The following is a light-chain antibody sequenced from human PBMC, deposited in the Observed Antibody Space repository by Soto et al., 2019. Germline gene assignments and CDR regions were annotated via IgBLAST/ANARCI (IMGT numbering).Light chain of an antibody. CDR1: QSISSY. CDR2: AAS. V-gene: IGKV1-39*01. CDR3: QQSYSTPWT. Sequence: DIQMTQSPSSLSASVGDRVTITCRASQSISSYLNWYQQKPGKAPKALIYAASTLQSGVPSRFSGSGSGRDFTLTINWLQPEDFATYDGQQSYSTPWTFGQVTRVVI. J-gene: IGKJ1*01.